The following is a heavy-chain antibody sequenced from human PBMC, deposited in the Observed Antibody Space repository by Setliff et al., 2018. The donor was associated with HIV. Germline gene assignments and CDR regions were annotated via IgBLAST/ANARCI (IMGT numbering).Heavy chain of an antibody. V-gene: IGHV4-38-2*02. Sequence: SETLSLTCALSGYTISSGYYWAWIRQPPGKGLEWIGRISYGGGTHYNPSLRSRVIISMDTSKNQFSLKLSSVTAADTAVYYCARDRYTYAYLDYWGQGTLVTVSS. D-gene: IGHD5-18*01. CDR1: GYTISSGYY. CDR3: ARDRYTYAYLDY. CDR2: ISYGGGT. J-gene: IGHJ4*02.